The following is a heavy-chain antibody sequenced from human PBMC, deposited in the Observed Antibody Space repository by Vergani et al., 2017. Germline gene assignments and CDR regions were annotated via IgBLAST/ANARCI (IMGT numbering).Heavy chain of an antibody. D-gene: IGHD1-26*01. CDR3: AKDMGWELLQSFDY. V-gene: IGHV3-30*19. Sequence: QVQLVESGGGVVQPGGSLRLSCAASGFTFSSYGMHWVRQAPGKGLEWVAVISYDGSNKYYADSVKGRFTISRDNSKNTLYLQMNSLRAEDTAVYYCAKDMGWELLQSFDYWGQGTLVTVSS. J-gene: IGHJ4*02. CDR1: GFTFSSYG. CDR2: ISYDGSNK.